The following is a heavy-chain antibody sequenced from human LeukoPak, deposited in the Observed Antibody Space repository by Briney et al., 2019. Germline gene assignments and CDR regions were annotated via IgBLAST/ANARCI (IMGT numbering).Heavy chain of an antibody. D-gene: IGHD6-13*01. Sequence: GGSLRLSCAASGFTFSSYSMNWVRQAPGKGLEWVSSISSSSYIYYADSVKGRFTISRDNAKNSLYLQMNSLRAEDTAVYYCAREGIAAAGVDYWGQGTLVTVSS. CDR2: ISSSSYI. CDR3: AREGIAAAGVDY. V-gene: IGHV3-21*01. J-gene: IGHJ4*02. CDR1: GFTFSSYS.